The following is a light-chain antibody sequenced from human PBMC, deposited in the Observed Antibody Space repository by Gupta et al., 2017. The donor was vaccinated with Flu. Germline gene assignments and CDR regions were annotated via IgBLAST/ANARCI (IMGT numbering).Light chain of an antibody. CDR2: GNH. V-gene: IGLV1-44*01. J-gene: IGLJ1*01. CDR3: AAWDDSLNGHYV. Sequence: VTISFSGSSANIGRYTVNWYQQVPGTAPKLLIYGNHQRPSGVPVRFSGSKSGTSAPLAISGLQSEDEADYYCAAWDDSLNGHYVFGTGTEVTVL. CDR1: SANIGRYT.